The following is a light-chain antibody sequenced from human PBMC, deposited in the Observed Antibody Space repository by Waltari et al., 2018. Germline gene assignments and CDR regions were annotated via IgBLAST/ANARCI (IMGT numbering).Light chain of an antibody. CDR2: WAS. Sequence: DIGLTQSPDSLAVSLGERATTNCKSSQSLFYSSVNKRYLSWYQQKPGQPPKLLIYWASTRESGVPDRFSGSGSGTDFTLTISSLQAEDVAVYYCQQYFTTPWTFGQGTKVEIK. V-gene: IGKV4-1*01. CDR3: QQYFTTPWT. CDR1: QSLFYSSVNKRY. J-gene: IGKJ1*01.